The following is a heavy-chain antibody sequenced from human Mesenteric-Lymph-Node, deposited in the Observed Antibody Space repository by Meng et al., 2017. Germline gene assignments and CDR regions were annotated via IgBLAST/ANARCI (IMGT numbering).Heavy chain of an antibody. V-gene: IGHV1-46*01. CDR2: INPSGGST. J-gene: IGHJ3*02. CDR1: GYTFTSYY. D-gene: IGHD3-22*01. CDR3: AMSSREMIVHDAFDI. Sequence: ASVKVSCKASGYTFTSYYMHWVRQAPGQGLEWMGIINPSGGSTSYAQKFQGRVTITTDESTSTAYMELSSLRSEDTAVYYCAMSSREMIVHDAFDIWGQGTMVTFSS.